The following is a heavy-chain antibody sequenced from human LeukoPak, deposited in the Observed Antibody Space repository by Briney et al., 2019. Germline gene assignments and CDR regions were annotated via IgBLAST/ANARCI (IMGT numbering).Heavy chain of an antibody. CDR2: ISSSSSTI. CDR3: ARVLGLWYFDY. V-gene: IGHV3-48*01. D-gene: IGHD3/OR15-3a*01. J-gene: IGHJ4*02. CDR1: GFTFSSYS. Sequence: GGSLRLSCATSGFTFSSYSMNWVRQAPGKGLEWVSYISSSSSTIYYADSVKGRFTISRDNAKNSLYLQMNSLRAEDTAVYYCARVLGLWYFDYWGQGTLVTVSS.